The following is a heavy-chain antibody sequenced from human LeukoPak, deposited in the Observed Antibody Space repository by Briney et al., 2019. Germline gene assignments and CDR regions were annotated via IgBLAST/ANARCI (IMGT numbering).Heavy chain of an antibody. CDR1: GLTISDSW. V-gene: IGHV3-74*01. J-gene: IGHJ4*02. Sequence: GGSLRLSCAASGLTISDSWIHWVRQVPGKGLMWVSRLASDENNRIYADSVKGRFTISRDNAKNTLFLQMDSLRVEDTGFYYCARDAGWGRLDSWGQGALVTVSS. CDR3: ARDAGWGRLDS. CDR2: LASDENNR. D-gene: IGHD3-16*01.